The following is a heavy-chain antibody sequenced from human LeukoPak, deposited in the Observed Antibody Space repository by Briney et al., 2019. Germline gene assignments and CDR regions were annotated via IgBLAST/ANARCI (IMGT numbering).Heavy chain of an antibody. Sequence: PSETLSLTCTVSGGSISGYYWSWIRQPPGKGLEWIGCIYYSVGTSYNPSLKSRVTISVDTSKNQFSLKLTSVTAADTAVYYCARGPARLDPWGQGTLVTVSS. CDR1: GGSISGYY. J-gene: IGHJ5*02. V-gene: IGHV4-59*01. CDR3: ARGPARLDP. CDR2: IYYSVGT.